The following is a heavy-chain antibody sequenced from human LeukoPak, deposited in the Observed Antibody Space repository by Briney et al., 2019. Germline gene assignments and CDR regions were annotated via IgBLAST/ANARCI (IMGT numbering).Heavy chain of an antibody. Sequence: GEPLPISFKGSGYSFTNYWISWVRQMPGKGLEWMGRIDPSDSYTKYSPSFEGHVTISVDKSITTAFLQWNSLKASDTAMYYCATGASKVTTDFANYWGQGTLVAVSS. CDR1: GYSFTNYW. J-gene: IGHJ4*02. V-gene: IGHV5-10-1*01. CDR3: ATGASKVTTDFANY. D-gene: IGHD4-17*01. CDR2: IDPSDSYT.